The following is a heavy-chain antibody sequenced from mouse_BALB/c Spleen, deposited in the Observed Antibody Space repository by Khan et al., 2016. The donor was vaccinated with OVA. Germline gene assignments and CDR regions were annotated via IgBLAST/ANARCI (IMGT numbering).Heavy chain of an antibody. CDR2: IDPANGNI. Sequence: VQLQQSGAELVKPGASVKLSCTASGFNFRDNYMHWVKQRPEQGLEWIGRIDPANGNIKNDPKFQGKATITSDAFSNTAYLQLISLTSEDTAVYYCARGGYDWFAYWGQGTLVTVSA. CDR1: GFNFRDNY. CDR3: ARGGYDWFAY. V-gene: IGHV14-3*02. D-gene: IGHD2-14*01. J-gene: IGHJ3*01.